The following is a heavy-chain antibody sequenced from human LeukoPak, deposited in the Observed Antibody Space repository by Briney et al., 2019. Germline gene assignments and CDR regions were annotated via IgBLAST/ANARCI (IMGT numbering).Heavy chain of an antibody. J-gene: IGHJ3*02. V-gene: IGHV1-2*02. Sequence: GASVKVSCKASGYTFTGYYMHWVRQAPGQGLEWMGWINPNSGGTNYAQKFQGRVTITADESTSTAYMELSSLRSEDTAVYYCARGGFGIAAAGSRAGAFDIWGQGTMVTVSS. D-gene: IGHD6-13*01. CDR1: GYTFTGYY. CDR3: ARGGFGIAAAGSRAGAFDI. CDR2: INPNSGGT.